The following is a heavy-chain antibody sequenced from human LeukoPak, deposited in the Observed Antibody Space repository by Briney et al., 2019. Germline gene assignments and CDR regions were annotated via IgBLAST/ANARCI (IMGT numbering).Heavy chain of an antibody. CDR3: ARGFRWGFDY. J-gene: IGHJ4*02. D-gene: IGHD4-23*01. CDR1: GFTFSNYW. Sequence: GGSLRLSCVASGFTFSNYWMHWVRQAPEKGLVWISRINGDESTTDYADSVKGRFTISRDNAKNTLCLQMNALGAEDTSLYYCARGFRWGFDYWGQGILVTVSS. CDR2: INGDESTT. V-gene: IGHV3-74*01.